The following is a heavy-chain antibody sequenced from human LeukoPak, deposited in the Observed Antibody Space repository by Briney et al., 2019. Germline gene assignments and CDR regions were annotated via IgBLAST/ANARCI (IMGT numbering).Heavy chain of an antibody. CDR3: ARKVGSSSSEFDY. CDR1: GYTFTGYY. CDR2: INPNSGGT. Sequence: ASVKVSCKASGYTFTGYYMHWVRQAPGQGLEWMGRINPNSGGTNYAQKFQGRVTMTRDTSISTAYMELSKLRSDDTAVYYCARKVGSSSSEFDYWGQGTLVTVSS. V-gene: IGHV1-2*06. D-gene: IGHD6-6*01. J-gene: IGHJ4*02.